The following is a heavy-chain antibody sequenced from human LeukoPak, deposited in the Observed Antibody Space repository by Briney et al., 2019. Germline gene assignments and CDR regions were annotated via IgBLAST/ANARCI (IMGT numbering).Heavy chain of an antibody. CDR2: ISYDGSNQ. V-gene: IGHV3-30*03. D-gene: IGHD3-16*01. CDR1: GFTFSGYG. CDR3: ARGQKGEFDY. Sequence: GRSLRLSCAASGFTFSGYGMHWVRQTPGKGLEWVAVISYDGSNQYYADSVKGRFTISRDNSKNTLYLQMNSLRAEDTAVYYCARGQKGEFDYWGQGTLVTVSS. J-gene: IGHJ4*02.